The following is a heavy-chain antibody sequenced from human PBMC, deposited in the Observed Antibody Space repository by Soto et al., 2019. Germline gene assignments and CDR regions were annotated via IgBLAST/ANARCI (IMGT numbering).Heavy chain of an antibody. Sequence: PSETLSLTCTVSGASISSGAYYWSRIRQPTGKLQEVIGYIYYSGNTYYNPSLKSRVTISVDTSKNQFYLKLSSVTAADTAVYYCARDGISSGLREASFYWGQGTLVTVSS. D-gene: IGHD6-25*01. CDR3: ARDGISSGLREASFY. J-gene: IGHJ4*02. CDR2: IYYSGNT. V-gene: IGHV4-30-4*01. CDR1: GASISSGAYY.